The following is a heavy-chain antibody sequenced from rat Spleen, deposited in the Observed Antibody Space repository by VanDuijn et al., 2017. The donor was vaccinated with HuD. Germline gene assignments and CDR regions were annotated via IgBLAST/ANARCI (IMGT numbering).Heavy chain of an antibody. CDR1: GFTFSNYG. D-gene: IGHD1-9*01. J-gene: IGHJ2*01. CDR3: TRGGTMGIRPVDY. Sequence: EVQLVESGGGLVQPGRSLKLSCAASGFTFSNYGMHWIRQAPTKGLEWVATIVFDGSGIYYRDSVKGRFTISRDNAKSTLYLQMNSLRSEDTATYYCTRGGTMGIRPVDYWGQGVMVTVSS. CDR2: IVFDGSGI. V-gene: IGHV5-19*01.